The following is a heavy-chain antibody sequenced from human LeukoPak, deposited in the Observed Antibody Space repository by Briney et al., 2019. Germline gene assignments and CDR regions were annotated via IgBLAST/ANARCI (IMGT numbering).Heavy chain of an antibody. J-gene: IGHJ4*02. D-gene: IGHD3-10*01. CDR1: GFIFSDYD. CDR3: ARGAASGGYDY. CDR2: ITSNGRRT. V-gene: IGHV3-64*01. Sequence: GGSLRLSCAASGFIFSDYDVHWVRQAPGKGLEFVSAITSNGRRTFYANSVKGRFTISRDNSKNALYLQMDSLRADDMAVYYCARGAASGGYDYWGQGALVTVSS.